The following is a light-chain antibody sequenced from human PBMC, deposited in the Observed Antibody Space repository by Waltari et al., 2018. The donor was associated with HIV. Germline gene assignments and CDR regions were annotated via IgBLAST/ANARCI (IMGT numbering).Light chain of an antibody. V-gene: IGKV1-8*01. CDR2: SAS. Sequence: AIRMTQSPSSVSASTGDSVTITCRASQGLSDHLAWYQQRPGKPPKLLIHSASMLGRLVPSRFRGSGAGTDFTLTITCLQSEDFATYYCQQHYISPWTFGQGTRLE. CDR1: QGLSDH. J-gene: IGKJ1*01. CDR3: QQHYISPWT.